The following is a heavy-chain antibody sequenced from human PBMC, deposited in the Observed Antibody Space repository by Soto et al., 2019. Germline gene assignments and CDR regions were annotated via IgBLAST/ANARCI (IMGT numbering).Heavy chain of an antibody. V-gene: IGHV3-30*04. CDR2: ISYDGSNK. CDR3: AKVYDYVWGSIRRGYFDY. Sequence: SCKASGYTFTSYAMHWVRQAPGKGLEWVAVISYDGSNKYYADSVKGRFTISRDNSKNTLYLQMNSLRAEDTAVFYCAKVYDYVWGSIRRGYFDYWGQGTLVTVSS. CDR1: GYTFTSYA. J-gene: IGHJ4*02. D-gene: IGHD3-16*01.